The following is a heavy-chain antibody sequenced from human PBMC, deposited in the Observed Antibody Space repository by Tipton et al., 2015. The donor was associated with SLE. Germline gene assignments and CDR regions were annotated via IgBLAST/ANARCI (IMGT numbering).Heavy chain of an antibody. CDR3: ASFDYSNRDDY. CDR2: IYYSGST. CDR1: GDSINSDGYF. J-gene: IGHJ4*02. Sequence: TLSLTCTVSGDSINSDGYFCTWNRQPPGKGLEWIGYIYYSGSTYYNPSLQSRLTMTVDTSRNQFSLKLTSVTAAYTAVYFCASFDYSNRDDYWGQGTLVTVSS. D-gene: IGHD4-11*01. V-gene: IGHV4-31*03.